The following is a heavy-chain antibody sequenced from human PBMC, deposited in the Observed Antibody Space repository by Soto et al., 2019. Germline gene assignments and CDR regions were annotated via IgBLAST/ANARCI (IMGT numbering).Heavy chain of an antibody. J-gene: IGHJ4*02. V-gene: IGHV3-33*01. CDR2: IWYDGSNK. CDR1: GFTFSSYG. Sequence: WGSLRLSCAASGFTFSSYGMHWVRQAPGKGLEWVAVIWYDGSNKYYADSLKGRFTIARDKSKNTLYLQMNSLMAEDTAVYYCARDRHYDFWSGHPPGDYWGQGPLVTASS. D-gene: IGHD3-3*01. CDR3: ARDRHYDFWSGHPPGDY.